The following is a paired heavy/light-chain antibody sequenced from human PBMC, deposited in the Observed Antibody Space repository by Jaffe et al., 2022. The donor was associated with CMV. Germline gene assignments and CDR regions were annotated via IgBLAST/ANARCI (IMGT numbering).Light chain of an antibody. CDR1: QGIRND. CDR3: LQHNSYPRLT. V-gene: IGKV1-17*01. CDR2: AAS. Sequence: DIQMTQSPSSLSASVGDRVTITCRASQGIRNDLGWYQQKPGKAPKRLIYAASSLQSGVPSRFSGSGSGTEFTLTISSLQPEDFATYYCLQHNSYPRLTFGGGTKVEIK. J-gene: IGKJ4*01.
Heavy chain of an antibody. CDR3: AVPLGGSYWGDNDAFDI. Sequence: EVQLVESGGGLVQPGGSLRLSCAASGFTFSSYAMSWVRQAPGKGLEWVSAISGSGGSTYYADSVKGRFTISRDNSKNTLYLQMNSLRAEDTAVYYCAVPLGGSYWGDNDAFDIWGQGTMVTVSS. CDR1: GFTFSSYA. V-gene: IGHV3-23*04. D-gene: IGHD1-26*01. CDR2: ISGSGGST. J-gene: IGHJ3*02.